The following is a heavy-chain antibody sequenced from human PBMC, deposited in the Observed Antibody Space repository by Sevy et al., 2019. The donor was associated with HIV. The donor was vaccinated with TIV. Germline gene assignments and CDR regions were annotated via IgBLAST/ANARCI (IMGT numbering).Heavy chain of an antibody. CDR3: ARGITTFGADAECFDH. V-gene: IGHV1-2*06. CDR1: GNTFTVYY. CDR2: INPNSDGT. J-gene: IGHJ1*01. Sequence: ASVKVSCKASGNTFTVYYIHWVRQAPGQGLEYMGRINPNSDGTNYAPKFQGRVTMTTDTSISTAYMELSRLTSDDTAVYYCARGITTFGADAECFDHWGQGTLVTVSS. D-gene: IGHD3-3*01.